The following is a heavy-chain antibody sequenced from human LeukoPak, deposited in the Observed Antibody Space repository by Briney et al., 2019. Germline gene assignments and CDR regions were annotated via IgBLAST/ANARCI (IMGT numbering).Heavy chain of an antibody. V-gene: IGHV3-30*18. CDR1: GFTFSSYG. CDR2: ISYGGSNK. J-gene: IGHJ4*02. CDR3: AKDRESIAARPEVFDY. D-gene: IGHD6-6*01. Sequence: GRSLRLSCAASGFTFSSYGMHWVRQAPGKGLEWVAVISYGGSNKYYADSVKGRFTISRDNSKNTLYLQMNSLRAEDTAVYYCAKDRESIAARPEVFDYWGQGTLVTVSS.